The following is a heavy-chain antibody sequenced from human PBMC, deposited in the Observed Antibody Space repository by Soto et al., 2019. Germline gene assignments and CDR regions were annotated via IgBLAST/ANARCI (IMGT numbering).Heavy chain of an antibody. D-gene: IGHD6-19*01. CDR2: IKSKTDGGTT. Sequence: GGSLGLSCAASGFTCSNAWMSWVRQAPGKGLEWVGRIKSKTDGGTTDYAAPVKGRFTISRDDSKNTLYLQMNSLKTENTALYYCSTEPWLVHSYWRQGTLVTVSS. J-gene: IGHJ4*02. V-gene: IGHV3-15*01. CDR3: STEPWLVHSY. CDR1: GFTCSNAW.